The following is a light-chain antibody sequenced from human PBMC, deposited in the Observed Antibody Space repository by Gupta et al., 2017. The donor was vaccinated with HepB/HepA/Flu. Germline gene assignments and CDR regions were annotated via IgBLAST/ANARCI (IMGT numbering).Light chain of an antibody. CDR2: GEN. V-gene: IGLV3-19*01. Sequence: SSELTQDPAVSVALGQTVRITCQGDSLRSNYVSWYQQKPGQAPVGVRYGENNRPSGIPDRVSASNSGYTDSLTTTGAQAEDEADDYCHYPDSSAIGVFGGGTKLTVL. J-gene: IGLJ2*01. CDR1: SLRSNY. CDR3: HYPDSSAIGV.